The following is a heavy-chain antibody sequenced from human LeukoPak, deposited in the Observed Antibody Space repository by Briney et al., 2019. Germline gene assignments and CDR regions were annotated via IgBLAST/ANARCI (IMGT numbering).Heavy chain of an antibody. CDR3: ARGQVEWLRFGIYGP. V-gene: IGHV4-34*01. D-gene: IGHD5-12*01. J-gene: IGHJ5*02. CDR2: INHSEST. CDR1: GGSFSGYY. Sequence: PSETLSLTCAVYGGSFSGYYWSWIRQPPGKGLEWIGEINHSESTNYNPSLKSRVTISVDTSKNQFSLKLSSVTAADTAVYYCARGQVEWLRFGIYGPWGQGTLVTVSS.